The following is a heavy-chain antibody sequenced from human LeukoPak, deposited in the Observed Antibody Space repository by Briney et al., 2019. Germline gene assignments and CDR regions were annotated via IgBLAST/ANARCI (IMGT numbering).Heavy chain of an antibody. CDR3: ARLNRPAAGTGWFDP. CDR1: GGSFSNYY. Sequence: SETLSLTCTVSGGSFSNYYWSWIRQPPGKGLGWIGDIFYSGNTNYNPSLKSRVTMSVDTSKTQFSLKLSSVTAADTAVYYCARLNRPAAGTGWFDPWGQGTLVTVSS. V-gene: IGHV4-59*08. D-gene: IGHD6-13*01. CDR2: IFYSGNT. J-gene: IGHJ5*02.